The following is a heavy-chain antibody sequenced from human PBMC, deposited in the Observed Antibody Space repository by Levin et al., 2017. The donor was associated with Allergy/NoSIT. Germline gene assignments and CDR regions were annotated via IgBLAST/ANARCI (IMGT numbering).Heavy chain of an antibody. CDR2: INSDGSST. Sequence: AGGSLRLSCAASGFTFSSYWRHWVRQAPGKGLVWVSRINSDGSSTSYADSVKGRFTISRDNAKNTLYLQMNSLRAEDTAVYYCARDRATMVQGSNWFDPWGQGTLVTVSS. D-gene: IGHD3-10*01. V-gene: IGHV3-74*01. J-gene: IGHJ5*02. CDR1: GFTFSSYW. CDR3: ARDRATMVQGSNWFDP.